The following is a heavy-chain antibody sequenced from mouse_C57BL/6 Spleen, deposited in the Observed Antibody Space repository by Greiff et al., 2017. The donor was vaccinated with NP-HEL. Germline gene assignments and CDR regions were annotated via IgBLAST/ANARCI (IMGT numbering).Heavy chain of an antibody. CDR1: GYTFTSYG. CDR3: ARSGDYYYGSDY. V-gene: IGHV1-81*01. D-gene: IGHD1-1*01. Sequence: VQRVESGAELARPGASVKLSCKASGYTFTSYGISWVKQRTGQGLEWIGEIYPRSGNTYYNEKFKGKATLTADKSSSTAYMELRSLTSEDSAVYFCARSGDYYYGSDYWGQGTTLTVSS. CDR2: IYPRSGNT. J-gene: IGHJ2*01.